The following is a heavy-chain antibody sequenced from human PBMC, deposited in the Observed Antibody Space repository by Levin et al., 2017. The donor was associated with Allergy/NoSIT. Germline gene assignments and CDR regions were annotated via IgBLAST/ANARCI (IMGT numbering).Heavy chain of an antibody. J-gene: IGHJ3*02. D-gene: IGHD3-22*01. Sequence: SGPTLVKPTQTLTLTCTFSGFSLSTSGVGVGWIRQPPGKALEWLALIYWNDDKRYSPSLKSRLTITKDTSKNQVVLTMTNMDPVDTATYYCAHSLPITMIVPSIWWGNDAFDSWGQGTMVTVSS. CDR1: GFSLSTSGVG. CDR3: AHSLPITMIVPSIWWGNDAFDS. CDR2: IYWNDDK. V-gene: IGHV2-5*01.